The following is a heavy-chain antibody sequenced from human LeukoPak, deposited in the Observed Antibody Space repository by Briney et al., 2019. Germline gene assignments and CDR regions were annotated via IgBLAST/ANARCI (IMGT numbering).Heavy chain of an antibody. Sequence: GGSLRLSCATSGFTFSTYSMNWVRQAPGKGLEWVASISDSSSFIYYGDSMKGRFTISRDNAKNSLYLQMNSLRVEDTAVYYCARGLVGYYAMDVWGQGTTVTVSS. CDR2: ISDSSSFI. J-gene: IGHJ6*02. V-gene: IGHV3-21*01. CDR1: GFTFSTYS. D-gene: IGHD3-10*01. CDR3: ARGLVGYYAMDV.